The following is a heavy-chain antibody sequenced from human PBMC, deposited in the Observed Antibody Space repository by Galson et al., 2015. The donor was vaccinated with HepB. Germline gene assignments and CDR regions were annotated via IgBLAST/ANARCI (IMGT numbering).Heavy chain of an antibody. J-gene: IGHJ1*01. V-gene: IGHV3-53*01. D-gene: IGHD4-11*01. CDR3: ARTDYNNYVGFFQH. CDR2: IYSGGST. Sequence: SLRLSCAASGFTVSSSYMSWVRQAPGKGMEWVSVIYSGGSTYYADSVTGRSTISRDNSKNTVYFQMNSLRAEDTAFYYCARTDYNNYVGFFQHWGQGTLVTVSS. CDR1: GFTVSSSY.